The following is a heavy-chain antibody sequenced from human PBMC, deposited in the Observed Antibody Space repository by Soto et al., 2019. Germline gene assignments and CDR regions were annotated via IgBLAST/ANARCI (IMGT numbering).Heavy chain of an antibody. CDR1: GGSISSSSYY. CDR2: IYYSGGT. D-gene: IGHD6-6*01. CDR3: ARRGAAPPRHVDP. J-gene: IGHJ5*02. V-gene: IGHV4-39*01. Sequence: PSETLSLTCTVSGGSISSSSYYWGWIRQPPGKGLEWIGSIYYSGGTYYNPSLKSRVTISVDTSKNQFSLKLSSVTAADTAVYYCARRGAAPPRHVDPWGQGTLVRVSA.